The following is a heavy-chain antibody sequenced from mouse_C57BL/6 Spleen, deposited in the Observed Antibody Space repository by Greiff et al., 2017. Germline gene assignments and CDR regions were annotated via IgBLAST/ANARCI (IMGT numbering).Heavy chain of an antibody. CDR3: ARGQVATRAMDY. CDR1: GYTFTSYR. D-gene: IGHD1-1*01. V-gene: IGHV1-64*01. Sequence: QVQLQQPGAELVKPGASVKLSCKASGYTFTSYRMHWVKQRPGQGLEWIGMIHPNSGSTNYNEKFKSKATLTVDKSSSTAYMQLSSLTSEDSAVXYCARGQVATRAMDYWGQGTSVTVSS. J-gene: IGHJ4*01. CDR2: IHPNSGST.